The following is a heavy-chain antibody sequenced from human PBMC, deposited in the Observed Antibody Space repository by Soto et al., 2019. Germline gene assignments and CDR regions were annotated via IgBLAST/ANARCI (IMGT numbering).Heavy chain of an antibody. Sequence: QVQLVQSWAEVKKPESSVKVSCKAPGGTVSTYAISWVRQAPGQGLEWMGGIIPMFGTANYAQRFQDRVTITADESTNTVYMELSSLRSEDTAVYFCASGIQLWLRRINNGYSGWGQGTLVTVSS. J-gene: IGHJ4*02. CDR3: ASGIQLWLRRINNGYSG. V-gene: IGHV1-69*12. CDR2: IIPMFGTA. D-gene: IGHD5-18*01. CDR1: GGTVSTYA.